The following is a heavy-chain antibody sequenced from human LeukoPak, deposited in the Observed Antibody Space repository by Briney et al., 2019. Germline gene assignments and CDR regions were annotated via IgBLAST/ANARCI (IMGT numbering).Heavy chain of an antibody. Sequence: GGSLRLSCAASGFTLSSNYMSWVRQAPGKGLEWVSVIYSGGSTYYADSVKGRFTISRHNSKNTLYLQMNSLRAEDTAVYYCARDSGEGFGELSQWGQGTLVTVSS. D-gene: IGHD3-10*01. CDR2: IYSGGST. CDR3: ARDSGEGFGELSQ. CDR1: GFTLSSNY. V-gene: IGHV3-53*04. J-gene: IGHJ4*02.